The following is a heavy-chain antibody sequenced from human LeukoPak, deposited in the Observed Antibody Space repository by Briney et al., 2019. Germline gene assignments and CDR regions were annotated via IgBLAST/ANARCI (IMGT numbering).Heavy chain of an antibody. CDR1: GFTFSSYW. CDR3: ARVDDYLWGS. CDR2: VNSDGSDT. Sequence: GGSLRLSCVASGFTFSSYWMHWVRQAPGKGLVWVSRVNSDGSDTRYADSVKGRFTISRDNAKNTLYLQMNSLRAEDTAVYYCARVDDYLWGSWGQGTLVTVSS. D-gene: IGHD3-16*01. V-gene: IGHV3-74*01. J-gene: IGHJ4*02.